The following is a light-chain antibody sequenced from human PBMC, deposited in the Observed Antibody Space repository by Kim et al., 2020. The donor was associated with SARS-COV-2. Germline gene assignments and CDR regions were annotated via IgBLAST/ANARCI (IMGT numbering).Light chain of an antibody. CDR2: QDS. Sequence: SYELTQPPSVSVSPGQTASITCSGDKLWDKYACWYQQKPGQSPVLVIYQDSKRPSGIPERFSGSNSGNTATLTISGTQAMDEADYYCQAWDSSTADVVFGGGTKLTVL. J-gene: IGLJ2*01. CDR1: KLWDKY. V-gene: IGLV3-1*01. CDR3: QAWDSSTADVV.